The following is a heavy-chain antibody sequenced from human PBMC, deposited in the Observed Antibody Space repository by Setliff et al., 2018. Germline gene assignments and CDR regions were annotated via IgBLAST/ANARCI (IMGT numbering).Heavy chain of an antibody. V-gene: IGHV3-72*01. CDR2: SRNKANSYTT. CDR3: AKTQFGSVSYFYDY. D-gene: IGHD3-10*01. J-gene: IGHJ4*02. CDR1: GFSFSDHY. Sequence: PGGSLRLSCAASGFSFSDHYMDWVLQAPGKGLEWVGRSRNKANSYTTQYAASVKGRFTISRDDSTNSLFLQLSSLKTDDTAVYYCAKTQFGSVSYFYDYWGQGTLVTVSS.